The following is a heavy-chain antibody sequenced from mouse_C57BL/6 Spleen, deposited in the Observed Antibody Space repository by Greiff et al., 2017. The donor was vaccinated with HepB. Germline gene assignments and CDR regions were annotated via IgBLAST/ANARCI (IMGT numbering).Heavy chain of an antibody. CDR3: ARDGAGY. J-gene: IGHJ2*01. V-gene: IGHV1-59*01. CDR1: GYTFTSYW. CDR2: IDPSDSYT. Sequence: VQLQQPGAELVRPGTSVKLSCKASGYTFTSYWMHWVKQRPGQGLEWIGVIDPSDSYTNYNQKFKGKATLTVDTSSSTAYMQLSSLTSEDSAVYYCARDGAGYWGQGTTLTVSS. D-gene: IGHD3-3*01.